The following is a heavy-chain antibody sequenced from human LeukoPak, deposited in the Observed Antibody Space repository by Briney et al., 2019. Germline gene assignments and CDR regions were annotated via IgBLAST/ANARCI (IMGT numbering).Heavy chain of an antibody. J-gene: IGHJ4*02. CDR2: ISAYNGNT. CDR1: GYTFTSYG. V-gene: IGHV1-18*01. CDR3: ASTHPTEYSGFDY. Sequence: ASVKVSCKASGYTFTSYGISWVRQAPRQGLEWMGWISAYNGNTNYAQKLQGRVTMTTDTSTSTAYMELSSLRSEDTAVYYCASTHPTEYSGFDYWGQGTLVTVSS. D-gene: IGHD2-15*01.